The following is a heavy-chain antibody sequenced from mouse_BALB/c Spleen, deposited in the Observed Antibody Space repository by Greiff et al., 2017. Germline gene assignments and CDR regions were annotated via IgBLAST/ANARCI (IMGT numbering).Heavy chain of an antibody. V-gene: IGHV1S126*01. J-gene: IGHJ3*01. D-gene: IGHD2-3*01. CDR2: IDPSDSET. Sequence: QVQLQQSGPQLVRPGASVKISCKASGYSFTSYWMHWVKQRPGQGLEWIGMIDPSDSETRLNQKFKDKATLTVDKSSSTAYMQLSSPTSEDSAVYYCARGVYDGSAWFAYWGQGTLVTVSA. CDR1: GYSFTSYW. CDR3: ARGVYDGSAWFAY.